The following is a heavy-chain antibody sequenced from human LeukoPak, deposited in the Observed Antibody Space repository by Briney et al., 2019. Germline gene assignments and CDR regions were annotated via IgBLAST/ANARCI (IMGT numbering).Heavy chain of an antibody. CDR2: IYYSGST. V-gene: IGHV4-59*01. CDR1: GGSLSNYY. CDR3: ARDNGYSYGSDIYWYFGL. J-gene: IGHJ2*01. Sequence: PSETLSLTCTVSGGSLSNYYWSWIRQPPGKGLEWIGYIYYSGSTNYNPSLKSRVTMSVDTSKNQFSLKLSSVTAADTAVYYCARDNGYSYGSDIYWYFGLWGRGTLVTVSS. D-gene: IGHD5-18*01.